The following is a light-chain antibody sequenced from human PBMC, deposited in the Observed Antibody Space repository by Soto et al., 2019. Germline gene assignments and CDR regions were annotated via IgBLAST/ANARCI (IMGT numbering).Light chain of an antibody. CDR1: QNISNY. Sequence: IVLTQSPATLSLSPGKRATLSCRASQNISNYLIWYQQKPGQAPRLLIFGASTRATGIPERFSGSGSGTDFTLTISRLEPEDFAVYYCQQYATSRVTFGQGTKVDIK. CDR2: GAS. V-gene: IGKV3-20*01. CDR3: QQYATSRVT. J-gene: IGKJ1*01.